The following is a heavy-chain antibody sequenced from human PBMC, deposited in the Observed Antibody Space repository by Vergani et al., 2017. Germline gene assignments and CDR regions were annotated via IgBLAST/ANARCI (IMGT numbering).Heavy chain of an antibody. V-gene: IGHV3-11*05. CDR2: ISSSSSYT. CDR3: AREQNYYYGMDV. CDR1: GFTFSDYY. J-gene: IGHJ6*02. Sequence: VQLVESGGGLVKPGGSLRLSCAASGFTFSDYYMSWIRQAPGKGLEWVSYISSSSSYTNYADSVKGRFTISRDNAKNSLYLQMNSLRAEDTAVYYCAREQNYYYGMDVWGQGTTVTVSS.